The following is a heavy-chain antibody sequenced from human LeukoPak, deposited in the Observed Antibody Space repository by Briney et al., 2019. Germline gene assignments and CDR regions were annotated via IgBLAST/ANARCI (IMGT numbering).Heavy chain of an antibody. CDR2: ISSSGSTI. CDR3: AELGITMIGGV. V-gene: IGHV3-48*03. Sequence: GGSLRLSCAASGFTFSSYEMNWVRRAPGKGLGWVSYISSSGSTIYYADSVKGRFTISRDNAKNSLYLQMNSLRAEDTAVYYCAELGITMIGGVWGKGTTVTISS. CDR1: GFTFSSYE. D-gene: IGHD3-10*02. J-gene: IGHJ6*04.